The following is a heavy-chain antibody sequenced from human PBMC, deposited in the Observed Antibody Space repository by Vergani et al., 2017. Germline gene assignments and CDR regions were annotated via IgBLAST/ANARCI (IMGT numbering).Heavy chain of an antibody. D-gene: IGHD6-13*01. CDR3: AVAAAGTVAGWFDP. CDR1: GFTFSSYG. V-gene: IGHV3-NL1*01. CDR2: ISANSKNT. Sequence: QVQLVESGGGVVQPGRSLRLSCAASGFTFSSYGMHWVRQAPGMGLEWVSGISANSKNTYYADSVKGRFTISRDNSKNTLYLQMNSLRAEDTAVYYCAVAAAGTVAGWFDPWGQGTLVTVSS. J-gene: IGHJ5*02.